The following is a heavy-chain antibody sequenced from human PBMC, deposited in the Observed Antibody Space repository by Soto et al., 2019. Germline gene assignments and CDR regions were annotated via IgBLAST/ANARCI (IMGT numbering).Heavy chain of an antibody. J-gene: IGHJ6*02. CDR3: AKDGGSGSYYNVMDYYYYGMDV. CDR2: ISGSGGST. CDR1: GFTFSSYA. D-gene: IGHD3-10*01. V-gene: IGHV3-23*01. Sequence: PGGSLRLSCAASGFTFSSYAMSWVRQAPGKGLEWVSAISGSGGSTYYADSVKGRFTISRDNSKNTLYLQMNSLRAEDTAVYYCAKDGGSGSYYNVMDYYYYGMDVWGQGTTVTVSS.